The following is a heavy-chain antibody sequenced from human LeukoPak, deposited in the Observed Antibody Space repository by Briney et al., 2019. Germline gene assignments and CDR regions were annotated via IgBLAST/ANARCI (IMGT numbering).Heavy chain of an antibody. CDR3: ASDLSPRYDFWSGYYPRGY. V-gene: IGHV1-2*02. D-gene: IGHD3-3*01. J-gene: IGHJ4*02. CDR2: INPNSGGT. CDR1: GYTFTGYY. Sequence: ASVKVSCKASGYTFTGYYMHWVRQAPGQGLEWMGWINPNSGGTNYAQKFQGRVTMTRDTSISTAYMELSRLRSDDTAVYYCASDLSPRYDFWSGYYPRGYWGQGTLVTVSS.